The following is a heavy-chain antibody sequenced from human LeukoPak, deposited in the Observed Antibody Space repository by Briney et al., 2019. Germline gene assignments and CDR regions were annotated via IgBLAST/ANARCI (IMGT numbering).Heavy chain of an antibody. CDR2: ISSSSSTI. J-gene: IGHJ6*03. Sequence: GGSLRLSCAASGFTFSSYSMNWVGQAPGKGLEWVSYISSSSSTIYYADSVKGRFTISRDNAKNSLYLQMNSLRAEDTAVYYCERALVAAAPYYMDVWGKGTTVTVSS. D-gene: IGHD6-13*01. V-gene: IGHV3-48*01. CDR3: ERALVAAAPYYMDV. CDR1: GFTFSSYS.